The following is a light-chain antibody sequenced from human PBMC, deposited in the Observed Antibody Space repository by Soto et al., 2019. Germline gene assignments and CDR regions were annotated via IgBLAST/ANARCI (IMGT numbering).Light chain of an antibody. CDR3: QVRDSSSDHGV. J-gene: IGLJ2*01. Sequence: SYELTQPPSVSVAPGKTAMITCGGNKIGGKSVHWYQQKPGQVPVLVINYDSDRPSGIPERFSGSNSGNTATLTISRVEAGDEADYYCQVRDSSSDHGVFGGGTQLTVL. CDR1: KIGGKS. CDR2: YDS. V-gene: IGLV3-21*04.